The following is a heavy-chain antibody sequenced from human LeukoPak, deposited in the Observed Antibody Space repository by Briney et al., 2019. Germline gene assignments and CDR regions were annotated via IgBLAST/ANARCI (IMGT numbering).Heavy chain of an antibody. J-gene: IGHJ4*03. V-gene: IGHV3-30-3*01. CDR1: GFTFSSYA. CDR2: ISYDGSNK. CDR3: AREALTYYYGSGSYSDLDY. Sequence: GGSLRLSCAASGFTFSSYAMHWVRQAPGKGLEWVAVISYDGSNKYYADSVKGRFTISRDNSKNTLYLQMNSLRAEDTAVYYCAREALTYYYGSGSYSDLDYWGQGTTVTVSS. D-gene: IGHD3-10*01.